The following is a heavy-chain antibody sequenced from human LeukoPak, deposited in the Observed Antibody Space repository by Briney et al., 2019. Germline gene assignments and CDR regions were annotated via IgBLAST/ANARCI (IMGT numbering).Heavy chain of an antibody. Sequence: GGSLRLSCAASGFTFSSYWMHWVRQGPGKGLEWVSAVSGGGGTTYYADSVKGRFTISRDNSKNTLYLQMSSLRAEDTAVYYCAKTIQWPYYFDYWGQGTLVTVSS. CDR2: VSGGGGTT. V-gene: IGHV3-23*01. J-gene: IGHJ4*02. CDR1: GFTFSSYW. CDR3: AKTIQWPYYFDY. D-gene: IGHD6-19*01.